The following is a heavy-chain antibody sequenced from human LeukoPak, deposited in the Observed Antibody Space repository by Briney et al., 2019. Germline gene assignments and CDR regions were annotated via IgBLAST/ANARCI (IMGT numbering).Heavy chain of an antibody. Sequence: EASVKVSCKASGYTFTSYGISWVRQAPGQGLEWMGWISAYNGNTNYAQKLQGRVTMTTDTSTSTAYMELRSLRSDDTAVYYCARDDYGSGSYYSKPDYWGQGTLVTVSS. CDR2: ISAYNGNT. CDR3: ARDDYGSGSYYSKPDY. J-gene: IGHJ4*02. CDR1: GYTFTSYG. V-gene: IGHV1-18*01. D-gene: IGHD3-10*01.